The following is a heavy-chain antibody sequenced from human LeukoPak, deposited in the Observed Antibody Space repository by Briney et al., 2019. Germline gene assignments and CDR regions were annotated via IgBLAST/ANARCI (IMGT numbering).Heavy chain of an antibody. CDR3: ARGTSANFDY. CDR2: IYYSGST. D-gene: IGHD1-14*01. J-gene: IGHJ4*02. Sequence: SETLSLTCTVSGGSISGGGYYWSWIRQHPGKGLEWIGYIYYSGSTYYNPSLKSRVAISVDTSKNQFSLKVSSVTAADTAVYYCARGTSANFDYWGQGTLVTVSS. V-gene: IGHV4-31*03. CDR1: GGSISGGGYY.